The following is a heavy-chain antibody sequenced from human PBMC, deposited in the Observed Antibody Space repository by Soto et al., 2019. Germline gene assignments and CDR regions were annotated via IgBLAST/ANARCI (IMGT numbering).Heavy chain of an antibody. CDR3: ARARPGIAVAPFDY. V-gene: IGHV1-18*04. CDR2: ISAYNGNT. J-gene: IGHJ4*02. Sequence: ASVKVSCKASGYTFTSYGISWVRQAPGQGLEWMGWISAYNGNTNYAQKLQGRVTMTTDTSTSTAYMELRSLRSDDTAVYCCARARPGIAVAPFDYWSQGTLVTVSS. CDR1: GYTFTSYG. D-gene: IGHD6-19*01.